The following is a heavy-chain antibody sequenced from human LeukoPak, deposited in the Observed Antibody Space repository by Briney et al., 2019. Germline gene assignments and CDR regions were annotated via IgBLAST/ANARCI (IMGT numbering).Heavy chain of an antibody. Sequence: ASVKVSCKASGYTFTSYGISWVRQAPGQGLEWMGWISAYNGNTNYAQKLQGRVTMTTDTSTSTAYMELRSLRSDDTAVYYCARAYVELGPLYYYDSSGYLPGVDYWGQGTLVTVSS. V-gene: IGHV1-18*01. CDR1: GYTFTSYG. D-gene: IGHD3-22*01. CDR3: ARAYVELGPLYYYDSSGYLPGVDY. J-gene: IGHJ4*02. CDR2: ISAYNGNT.